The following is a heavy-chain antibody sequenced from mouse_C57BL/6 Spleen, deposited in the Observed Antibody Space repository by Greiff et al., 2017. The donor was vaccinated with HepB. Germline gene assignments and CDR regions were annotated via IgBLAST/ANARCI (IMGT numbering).Heavy chain of an antibody. Sequence: VQLQQSGAELVKPGASVKLSCKASGYTFTSYWMHWVKQRPGQGLEWIGMIHPNSGSTNYNEKFKSKATLTVDKSSSTAYMQLSSLTSEDSAVYYCAREGYYGSSRYFDVWGTGTTVTVSS. CDR1: GYTFTSYW. J-gene: IGHJ1*03. V-gene: IGHV1-64*01. CDR2: IHPNSGST. D-gene: IGHD1-1*01. CDR3: AREGYYGSSRYFDV.